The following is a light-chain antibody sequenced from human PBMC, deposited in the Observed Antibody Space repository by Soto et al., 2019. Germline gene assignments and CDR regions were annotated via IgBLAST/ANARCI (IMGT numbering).Light chain of an antibody. Sequence: DIQMTQSPSSVSASVGDRVTITCRASQGISNWLAWYQQKAGKAPKLLIYATSTLQNGVPSRFRGSGSGTEFTLTISSLRPDDVATYYCQQANSFPYTFGQGTKLEIK. J-gene: IGKJ2*01. CDR1: QGISNW. CDR3: QQANSFPYT. V-gene: IGKV1-12*01. CDR2: ATS.